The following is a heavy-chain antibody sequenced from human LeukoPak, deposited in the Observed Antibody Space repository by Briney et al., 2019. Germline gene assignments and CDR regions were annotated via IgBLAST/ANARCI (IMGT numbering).Heavy chain of an antibody. CDR2: IYYSGST. D-gene: IGHD2-2*02. J-gene: IGHJ4*02. CDR3: ATGKQVYPLYGGIYY. V-gene: IGHV4-31*03. Sequence: SETLSLTCTVSGGSVSSGGYYWSWIRQHPGRGLEWIGYIYYSGSTYYNPSLKSRVTISLHTSNNQLSLRLSSVTAADTAVYYCATGKQVYPLYGGIYYWGQGTLVTVSS. CDR1: GGSVSSGGYY.